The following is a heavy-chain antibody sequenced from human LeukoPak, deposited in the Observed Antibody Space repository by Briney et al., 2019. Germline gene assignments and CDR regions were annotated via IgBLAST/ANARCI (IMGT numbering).Heavy chain of an antibody. CDR3: ARSGSIVSNSDAFDI. CDR1: GFTFSSYA. D-gene: IGHD4-11*01. V-gene: IGHV3-30*01. CDR2: ISYDGSNK. Sequence: PGGSLRLSCAASGFTFSSYAMHWVRQAPGKGLEWVAVISYDGSNKYYADSVKGRFTISRDNSKNTLYLQMNSLRAEDTAVHYCARSGSIVSNSDAFDIWGQGTMVTVSS. J-gene: IGHJ3*02.